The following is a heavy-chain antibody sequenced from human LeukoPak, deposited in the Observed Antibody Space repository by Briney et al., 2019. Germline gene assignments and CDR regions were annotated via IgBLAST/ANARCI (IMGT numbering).Heavy chain of an antibody. CDR3: ARGRSPDYWYFDL. V-gene: IGHV3-30*02. Sequence: PGGSLRLSCVASGFIFRGYGMHWVRQAPGKGLEWVAYIRFDGGSQYYADAVKGRFTISRDNAKDTLYLQMNSLRVEDTAVYYCARGRSPDYWYFDLWGRGTLVTVSS. CDR1: GFIFRGYG. J-gene: IGHJ2*01. CDR2: IRFDGGSQ.